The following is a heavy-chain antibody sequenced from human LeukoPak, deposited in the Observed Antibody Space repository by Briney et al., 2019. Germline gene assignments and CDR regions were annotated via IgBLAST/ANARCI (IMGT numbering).Heavy chain of an antibody. V-gene: IGHV3-23*01. D-gene: IGHD3-3*01. CDR2: ISGSGGST. J-gene: IGHJ4*02. Sequence: PGGSLRLSCAASGFTFSSYAMGWVRQAPGKGLEWVSAISGSGGSTYYADSVKGRFTISRDNSKNTLYLQMNSLRAEDTAVYYSAKDNSIFRVDGGVADYWGQGTLVTVSS. CDR3: AKDNSIFRVDGGVADY. CDR1: GFTFSSYA.